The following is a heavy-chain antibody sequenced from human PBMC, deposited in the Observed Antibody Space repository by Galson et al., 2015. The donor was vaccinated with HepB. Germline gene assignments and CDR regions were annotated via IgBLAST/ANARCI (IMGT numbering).Heavy chain of an antibody. CDR3: AKDDNEYGDYAVGQYSYYYGMDV. CDR2: ISGSGSGGRT. V-gene: IGHV3-23*01. CDR1: GITFSSYA. J-gene: IGHJ6*02. D-gene: IGHD4-17*01. Sequence: SLRLSCAASGITFSSYAMNWVRQAPGKGLEWVSVISGSGSGGRTYYADSVKGRFTISRDDSKNTLYLQMNSLGADDTAVYYCAKDDNEYGDYAVGQYSYYYGMDVWGQGTTVTVSS.